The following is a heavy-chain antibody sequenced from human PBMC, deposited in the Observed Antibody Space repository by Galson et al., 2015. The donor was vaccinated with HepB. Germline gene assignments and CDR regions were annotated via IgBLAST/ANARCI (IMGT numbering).Heavy chain of an antibody. J-gene: IGHJ6*02. V-gene: IGHV1-18*01. D-gene: IGHD6-13*01. CDR3: AREDTGMEAAADNYYYYYGMDV. CDR2: ISAYNGNT. Sequence: SVKVSCKASGYTFTSYGISWVRQAPGQGLEWMGWISAYNGNTNYAQKLQGRVTMTTDTSTSTAYMELRSLRSDDTAVYYCAREDTGMEAAADNYYYYYGMDVWGQGTTVTVSS. CDR1: GYTFTSYG.